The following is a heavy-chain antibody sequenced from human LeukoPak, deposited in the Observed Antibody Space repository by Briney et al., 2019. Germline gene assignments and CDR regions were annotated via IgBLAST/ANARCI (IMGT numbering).Heavy chain of an antibody. J-gene: IGHJ6*03. CDR3: AREVVPAAKYYYYMDV. CDR1: GGSISSGSYY. D-gene: IGHD2-2*01. CDR2: IYTSGST. Sequence: SETLSLTCTVSGGSISSGSYYWSWIRQPAGKGLEWIGRIYTSGSTNYNPSLKSRVTISVDTSKNQFSLKLSSVTAADTAVYYCAREVVPAAKYYYYMDVWGKGTTVTISS. V-gene: IGHV4-61*02.